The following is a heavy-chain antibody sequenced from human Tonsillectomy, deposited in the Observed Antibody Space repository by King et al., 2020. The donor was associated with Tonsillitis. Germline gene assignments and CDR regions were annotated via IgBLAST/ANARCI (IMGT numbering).Heavy chain of an antibody. Sequence: TLKESGPTLVEPTQTLTLTCTFSGFSLTTHGVGVGWIRQPPGEALEWLALYYWDNDRRYNPSLRDRLTITKDTSKNQVVLTMTDMDSVDTATYYCAHIMITFGGIIADDAFDIWGQGTMVTVSS. CDR2: YYWDNDR. V-gene: IGHV2-5*02. J-gene: IGHJ3*02. D-gene: IGHD3-16*02. CDR3: AHIMITFGGIIADDAFDI. CDR1: GFSLTTHGVG.